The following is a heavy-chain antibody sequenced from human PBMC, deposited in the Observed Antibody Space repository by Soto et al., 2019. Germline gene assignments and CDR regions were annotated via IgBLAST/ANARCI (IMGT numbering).Heavy chain of an antibody. D-gene: IGHD3-10*01. CDR2: IYYSGST. CDR1: GGSISSYY. Sequence: SQTLCLTCTVSGGSISSYYWSWIRQPTGKGLEWIGYIYYSGSTNYTPSLKSRVTISVDTSKNQFSLKLNSMTAADTAVYYCARHHYGSGSTYFDFWGQGTLVTVS. V-gene: IGHV4-59*08. J-gene: IGHJ4*02. CDR3: ARHHYGSGSTYFDF.